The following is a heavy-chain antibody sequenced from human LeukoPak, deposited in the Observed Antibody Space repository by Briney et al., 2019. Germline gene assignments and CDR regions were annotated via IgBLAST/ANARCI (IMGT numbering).Heavy chain of an antibody. CDR2: VSWNRDYI. CDR1: LFIFEDYA. CDR3: AATGGWYDSYLDY. J-gene: IGHJ4*02. D-gene: IGHD6-19*01. Sequence: GGSLTLSCTGSLFIFEDYAIHWVRQVPGRGLEWVSGVSWNRDYIGYAVSVKGRFTISRDNDKNIVYLQMDSLRVDDMGSYYCAATGGWYDSYLDYWPERIQVTVSS. V-gene: IGHV3-9*03.